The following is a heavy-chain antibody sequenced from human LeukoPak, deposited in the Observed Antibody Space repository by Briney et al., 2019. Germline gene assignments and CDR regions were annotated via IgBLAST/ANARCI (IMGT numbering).Heavy chain of an antibody. J-gene: IGHJ4*02. CDR2: ISGDGNHI. CDR1: GFTLSYYT. V-gene: IGHV3-21*01. D-gene: IGHD2-21*01. CDR3: ARVVGGSYLDS. Sequence: GESLRLSCTAYGFTLSYYTMNWVRQAPGKGLEWVASISGDGNHIYYAASLKGRFTISSDNAKGSVFLQMDSLTSDDTAVYYCARVVGGSYLDSWGQGTLVSVSS.